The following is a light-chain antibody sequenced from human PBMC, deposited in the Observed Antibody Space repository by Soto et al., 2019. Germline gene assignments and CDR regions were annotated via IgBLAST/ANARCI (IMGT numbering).Light chain of an antibody. J-gene: IGKJ1*01. Sequence: DIQLAQSPSTLSASVGDRITITCRATQSINWLAWNQQKPGKAPKLLIFEESRLESGVPSRFCGSGSGTEFTLAISSLQRDDFGTYYCQHYDTYSPMWTFGQGTKVDVK. CDR2: EES. CDR3: QHYDTYSPMWT. V-gene: IGKV1-5*03. CDR1: QSINW.